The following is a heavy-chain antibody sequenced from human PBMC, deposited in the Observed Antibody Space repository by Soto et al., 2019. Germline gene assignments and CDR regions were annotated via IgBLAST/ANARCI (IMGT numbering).Heavy chain of an antibody. J-gene: IGHJ6*02. Sequence: GESLKISCKGSGYSFTSYWISWVRQMPGKGLEWMGRIDPSDSYTNYSPSFQGHVTISADKSISTAYLQWSSLKASDTAMYYCARHPTSTVVTSYYYGMDVWGQGTTVTVSS. CDR2: IDPSDSYT. CDR3: ARHPTSTVVTSYYYGMDV. D-gene: IGHD4-17*01. V-gene: IGHV5-10-1*01. CDR1: GYSFTSYW.